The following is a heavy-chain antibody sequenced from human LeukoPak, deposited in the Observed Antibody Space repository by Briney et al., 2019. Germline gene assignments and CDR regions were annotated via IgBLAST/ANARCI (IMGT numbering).Heavy chain of an antibody. V-gene: IGHV4-61*02. CDR1: GGSISSGSYY. D-gene: IGHD3-10*01. J-gene: IGHJ3*02. CDR3: ARDVRSYYGSGSYVAFDI. Sequence: SETLSLTCTVSGGSISSGSYYWSWIRQPAGKGLEWIGRIYTSGSTNYNPSLKSRVTISVDTSKNQFSLKLSSVTAADTAVYYCARDVRSYYGSGSYVAFDIWGQGTMVTVSS. CDR2: IYTSGST.